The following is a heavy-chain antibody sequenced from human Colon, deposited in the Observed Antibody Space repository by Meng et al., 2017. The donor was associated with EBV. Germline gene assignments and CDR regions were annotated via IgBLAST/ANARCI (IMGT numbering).Heavy chain of an antibody. CDR3: ARQAPYYFDSSGRFDY. CDR2: INHSGST. J-gene: IGHJ4*02. CDR1: GGSFSGYY. Sequence: QVQLQQWGAGLLKPSXXXXLTXXAYGGSFSGYYWSWIRQPPGKGLKWIGEINHSGSTNYNPSLKSRVTISVDTSKNQFSLKMRSVTAADTAVYYCARQAPYYFDSSGRFDYWGQGTLVTVSS. V-gene: IGHV4-34*01. D-gene: IGHD3-22*01.